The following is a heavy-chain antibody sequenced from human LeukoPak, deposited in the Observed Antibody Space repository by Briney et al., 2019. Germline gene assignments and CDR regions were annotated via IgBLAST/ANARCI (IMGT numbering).Heavy chain of an antibody. D-gene: IGHD2-8*02. Sequence: SETLSLTCTVSGGSISSSPYYWGWIRQPPGKGLEWIGTIYYRGSTYSNPSLNSRVTISLDTSKNQFSLRLRSVTAADTALYYCAKHYLSGGIFSTSHPWGRGTLVTVSS. V-gene: IGHV4-39*01. CDR1: GGSISSSPYY. CDR2: IYYRGST. J-gene: IGHJ5*02. CDR3: AKHYLSGGIFSTSHP.